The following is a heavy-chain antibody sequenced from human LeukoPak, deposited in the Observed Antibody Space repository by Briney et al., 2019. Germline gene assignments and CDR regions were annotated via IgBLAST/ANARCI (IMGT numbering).Heavy chain of an antibody. CDR1: GFTFSSYE. CDR3: ARAYGSSGYFQLPIDF. D-gene: IGHD3-22*01. V-gene: IGHV3-48*03. J-gene: IGHJ4*02. Sequence: GGSLRLSCVASGFTFSSYEMNWVRQAPGKGLEWLSYIGSSDSTTHHADSVKGRFTISRDNSRNTLFLQMNSLRVEDTALYYCARAYGSSGYFQLPIDFWGQGTLVTVSS. CDR2: IGSSDSTT.